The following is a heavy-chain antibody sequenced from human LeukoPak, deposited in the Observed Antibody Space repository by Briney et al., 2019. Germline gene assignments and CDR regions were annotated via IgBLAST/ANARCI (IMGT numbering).Heavy chain of an antibody. CDR1: GFTFCDYA. CDR3: TRARLWSGYYTPFGY. CDR2: IRSKAYGGTT. D-gene: IGHD3-3*01. Sequence: GGSLRLSCTDSGFTFCDYAMSWVRQAPGKGLEWVGFIRSKAYGGTTEYAASVKGRFTISRDDSKSIAYLQMNSLKTEDTAVYYCTRARLWSGYYTPFGYWGQGTLVTVSS. V-gene: IGHV3-49*04. J-gene: IGHJ4*02.